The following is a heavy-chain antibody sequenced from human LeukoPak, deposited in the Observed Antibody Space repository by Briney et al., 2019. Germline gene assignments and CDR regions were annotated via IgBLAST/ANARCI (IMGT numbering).Heavy chain of an antibody. V-gene: IGHV1-2*02. Sequence: GASVKVSCKASGYTFTGYYLHWVRQAPGQGLEWMGWSNPNSGGTNYAQKFQGRVTVTRDTSISTAYMELSRLRSDDSAVYYCARGYSSDWYVDYWGQGTLVTVSS. CDR3: ARGYSSDWYVDY. CDR1: GYTFTGYY. D-gene: IGHD6-19*01. CDR2: SNPNSGGT. J-gene: IGHJ4*02.